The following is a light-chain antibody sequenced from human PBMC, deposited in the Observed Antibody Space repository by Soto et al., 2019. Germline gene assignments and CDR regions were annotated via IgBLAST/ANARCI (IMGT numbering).Light chain of an antibody. J-gene: IGKJ1*01. CDR3: QEFHSSSRT. CDR1: RNIDSW. V-gene: IGKV1-5*03. Sequence: DIRMTQSPCTLSASLGDRVTISCRASRNIDSWLAWYQQRPGGIPQLLIYSASNLQNGVPSRFSGSGSGTDFTLTINGLQPDDFATYYCQEFHSSSRTFGQGTRV. CDR2: SAS.